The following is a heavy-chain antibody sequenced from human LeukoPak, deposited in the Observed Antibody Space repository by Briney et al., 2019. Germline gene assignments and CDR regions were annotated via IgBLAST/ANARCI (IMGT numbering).Heavy chain of an antibody. CDR1: GFTFSSYA. Sequence: PGGSLRLSRAASGFTFSSYAMSWVRQAPGKGLEWVSAISASGGSTFYADSVKGRFTISRDNSQNTLYLQMNSLRAEDTALYYCAKGRGYSGYDFFDYWGQGTLVTVSS. CDR2: ISASGGST. CDR3: AKGRGYSGYDFFDY. D-gene: IGHD5-12*01. J-gene: IGHJ4*02. V-gene: IGHV3-23*01.